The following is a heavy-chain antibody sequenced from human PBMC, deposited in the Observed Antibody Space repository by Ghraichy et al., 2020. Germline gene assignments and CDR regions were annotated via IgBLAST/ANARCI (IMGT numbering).Heavy chain of an antibody. CDR3: ASAYSSSWYSTAYYYYGMDV. V-gene: IGHV3-48*02. J-gene: IGHJ6*02. Sequence: GGSLRLSCAASGFTFSSYSMNWVRQAPGKGLEWVSYISSSSSTIYYADSVKGRFTISRDNAKNSLYLQMNSLRDEDTAVYYCASAYSSSWYSTAYYYYGMDVRGQGTTVTVSS. CDR2: ISSSSSTI. CDR1: GFTFSSYS. D-gene: IGHD6-13*01.